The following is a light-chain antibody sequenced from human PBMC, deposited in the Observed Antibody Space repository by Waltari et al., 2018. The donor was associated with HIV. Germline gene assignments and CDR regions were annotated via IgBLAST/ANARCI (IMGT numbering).Light chain of an antibody. J-gene: IGKJ1*01. CDR3: QQSNSIPWT. Sequence: DIQMTQSPSSLSASVGDRVTITCRASQSISSLLSWYQQKPGKAPKLLIYAASRLQSGVPSRCSGSGSGTDFTLTISSLQREDFATYYCQQSNSIPWTFGQGTKVEIK. CDR2: AAS. CDR1: QSISSL. V-gene: IGKV1-39*01.